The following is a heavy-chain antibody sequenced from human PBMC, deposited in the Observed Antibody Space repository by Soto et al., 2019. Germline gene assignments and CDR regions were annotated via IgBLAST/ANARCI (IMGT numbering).Heavy chain of an antibody. CDR2: IIPILGIE. CDR1: GGTFSSYT. Sequence: QVQLVQSGAEVKKPGSSVKVSCKASGGTFSSYTISWVRQAPGQGLEWMGRIIPILGIENYAQKFQGRVTITAGKSTSKAYMELSSLRSEDTAVYYCARDRGDSSGCFDYWGQGTLVTVSS. J-gene: IGHJ4*02. V-gene: IGHV1-69*08. D-gene: IGHD3-22*01. CDR3: ARDRGDSSGCFDY.